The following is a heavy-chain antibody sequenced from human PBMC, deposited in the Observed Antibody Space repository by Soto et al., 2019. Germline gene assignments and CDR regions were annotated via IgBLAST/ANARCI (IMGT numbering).Heavy chain of an antibody. J-gene: IGHJ4*02. Sequence: SETLSLTCAVYGGSFSGYYWSWIRQPPGKGLEWIGEINHSGSTNYNPSLKSRVTISVDTSKNQFSLKLSSVTAADTAAYYCARGVAGAFDYWGQGTLVTVSS. CDR3: ARGVAGAFDY. D-gene: IGHD1-26*01. CDR1: GGSFSGYY. V-gene: IGHV4-34*01. CDR2: INHSGST.